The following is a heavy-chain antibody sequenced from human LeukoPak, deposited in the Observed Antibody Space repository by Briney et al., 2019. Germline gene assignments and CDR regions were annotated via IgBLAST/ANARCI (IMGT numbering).Heavy chain of an antibody. Sequence: PGGSLRLSCAASGFTFSDYWIHWVRQAPGKGLVWVSRINTDGTSTTYADSVRGRFTISRDNAKNTLYLQMNSLGAEDTAVYYCARVVEYCSSTGCNYWYFDLWGRGALVTVSS. V-gene: IGHV3-74*01. CDR2: INTDGTST. CDR1: GFTFSDYW. J-gene: IGHJ2*01. CDR3: ARVVEYCSSTGCNYWYFDL. D-gene: IGHD2-2*01.